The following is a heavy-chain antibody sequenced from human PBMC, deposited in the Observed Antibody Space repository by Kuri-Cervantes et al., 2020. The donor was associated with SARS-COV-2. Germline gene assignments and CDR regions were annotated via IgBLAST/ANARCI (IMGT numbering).Heavy chain of an antibody. D-gene: IGHD1-26*01. J-gene: IGHJ4*02. CDR2: IDQDGYEK. CDR3: ARPSLNTGSYFPD. V-gene: IGHV3-7*03. Sequence: GSLKISCAASGFTFSSYWMGWVRQAPGKGLEWVANIDQDGYEKYFVDSVKGRFSISRDNAKNSLFLQMNSLRAEDTAIYFCARPSLNTGSYFPDWGQGTLVTVSS. CDR1: GFTFSSYW.